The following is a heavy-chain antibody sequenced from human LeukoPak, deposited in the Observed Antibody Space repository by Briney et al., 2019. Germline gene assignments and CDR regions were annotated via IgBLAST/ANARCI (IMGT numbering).Heavy chain of an antibody. J-gene: IGHJ4*02. Sequence: PGGSLRLSCAASGFTFSSYWMSWVRQAPGKGLEWVANIKQDGSEKYYVDSVKGRFTISRDNAKNSLYLQMNSLRAEDTAVYYCARCDYDFWSGSPYYFDYWGRGTLVTVSS. CDR1: GFTFSSYW. D-gene: IGHD3-3*01. CDR2: IKQDGSEK. CDR3: ARCDYDFWSGSPYYFDY. V-gene: IGHV3-7*01.